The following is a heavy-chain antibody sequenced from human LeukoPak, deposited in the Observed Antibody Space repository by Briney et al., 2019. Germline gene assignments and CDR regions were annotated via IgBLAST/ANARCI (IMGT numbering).Heavy chain of an antibody. CDR1: GFTLSELS. Sequence: ASVTVSCTVSGFTLSELSMHWVRQAPGKGLEWVGGFGPKDGEAVYAERLRGRVILTEDRPSNTAYMHLSSLGADDTAVYYCATGVICATTTCPGYGNYYYFMDVWGEGTTVTV. D-gene: IGHD3-10*01. V-gene: IGHV1-24*01. CDR3: ATGVICATTTCPGYGNYYYFMDV. J-gene: IGHJ6*03. CDR2: FGPKDGEA.